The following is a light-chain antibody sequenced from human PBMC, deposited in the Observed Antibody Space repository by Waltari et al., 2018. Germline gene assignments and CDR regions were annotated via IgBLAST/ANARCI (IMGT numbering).Light chain of an antibody. CDR3: QQRRSWPLT. CDR1: QSVSNY. CDR2: DTS. Sequence: DIVLTQSPAILSLSPGERASLSCRASQSVSNYLAWYQQKPGQAPTLLIYDTSNRATGIPARFSGSGFGTDFTLTISNLEHEDFAIYYCQQRRSWPLTFGGGTKVEIK. J-gene: IGKJ4*01. V-gene: IGKV3-11*01.